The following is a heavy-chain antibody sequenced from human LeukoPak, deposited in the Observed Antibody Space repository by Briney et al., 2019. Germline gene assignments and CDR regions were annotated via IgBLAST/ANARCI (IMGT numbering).Heavy chain of an antibody. CDR1: GGSIVVSNW. V-gene: IGHV4-4*02. J-gene: IGHJ4*02. D-gene: IGHD2-2*01. CDR2: VYHDGNS. CDR3: ARDRDIVPHQPHY. Sequence: SETLSLTCNVSGGSIVVSNWWIWVRQSPGKGLEWIGEVYHDGNSNYNPSLKSRVTISVDKPKNQFSLNLHSVTAADTAVYFCARDRDIVPHQPHYWGQGTLVTVSS.